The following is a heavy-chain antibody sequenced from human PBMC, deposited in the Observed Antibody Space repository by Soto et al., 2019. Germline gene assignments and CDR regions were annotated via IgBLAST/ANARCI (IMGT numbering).Heavy chain of an antibody. CDR3: ARHFGVLRYFDWYLDY. D-gene: IGHD3-9*01. Sequence: SETLSLTCTVSGGSISSYYWSWIRQPPGKGLEWIGYIYYSGSTNYNPSLKSRVTISVDTSKNQFSLKLSSVTAADTAVYYCARHFGVLRYFDWYLDYWGQGTLVTVS. CDR1: GGSISSYY. V-gene: IGHV4-59*08. J-gene: IGHJ4*02. CDR2: IYYSGST.